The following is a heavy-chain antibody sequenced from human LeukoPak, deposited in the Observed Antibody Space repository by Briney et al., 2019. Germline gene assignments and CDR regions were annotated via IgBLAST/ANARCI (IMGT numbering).Heavy chain of an antibody. CDR3: TTDLSWELIV. V-gene: IGHV3-53*01. CDR2: IYSGGST. Sequence: GGSLRLSCAASGFTVSSNYMSWVRQAPGKGLEWVSVIYSGGSTYYADSVKGRFTISRDNSKNTLYLQMNSLRAEDTAVYYCTTDLSWELIVWGQGTLVTVSS. J-gene: IGHJ4*02. D-gene: IGHD1-26*01. CDR1: GFTVSSNY.